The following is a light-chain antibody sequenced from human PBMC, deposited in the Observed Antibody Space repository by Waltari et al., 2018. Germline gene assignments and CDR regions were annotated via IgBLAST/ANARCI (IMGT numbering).Light chain of an antibody. CDR3: QTGGHGTWV. J-gene: IGLJ3*02. Sequence: QLVLTQSHSASASLGASVKLTCTLSSGHSRHIIAWHQQQPEKVPRYLLKVNSDGSHSKGDEIPDRCSGSSSGAERYLTISSLQSEDEADYYCQTGGHGTWVFGGGTKLTVL. CDR1: SGHSRHI. V-gene: IGLV4-69*01. CDR2: VNSDGSH.